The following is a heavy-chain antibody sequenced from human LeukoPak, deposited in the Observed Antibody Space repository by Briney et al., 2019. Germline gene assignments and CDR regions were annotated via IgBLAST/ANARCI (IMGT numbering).Heavy chain of an antibody. CDR1: VFTFRRYD. CDR2: ISSNGGST. CDR3: VHMGIHGYSGDDYWFDP. D-gene: IGHD5-12*01. Sequence: GGSLRLSCAASVFTFRRYDMHCVRGAPGEGRGYVSGISSNGGSTDYAEYEHDRFTLSRDNSKNTMYLQMSRLRAEDTAVYYCVHMGIHGYSGDDYWFDPWGQGTLVTASS. V-gene: IGHV3-64D*06. J-gene: IGHJ5*02.